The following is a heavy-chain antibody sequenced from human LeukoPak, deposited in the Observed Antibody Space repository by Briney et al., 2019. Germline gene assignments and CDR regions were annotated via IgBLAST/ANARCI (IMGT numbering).Heavy chain of an antibody. D-gene: IGHD1-26*01. CDR3: ARPIIVGATGEYYFDY. V-gene: IGHV1-18*01. J-gene: IGHJ4*02. CDR2: ISAYNGNT. Sequence: GASVKVSCKASGYTFTSYGISWVRQAPGQGLEWMGWISAYNGNTNYAQKLQGRVTMTTDTSTSTVYMKLRSLRSDDTAVYYCARPIIVGATGEYYFDYWGQGTLVTVSS. CDR1: GYTFTSYG.